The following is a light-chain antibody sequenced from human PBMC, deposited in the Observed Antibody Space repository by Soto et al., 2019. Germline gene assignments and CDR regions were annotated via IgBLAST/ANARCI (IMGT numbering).Light chain of an antibody. CDR3: ETWDSDTRV. CDR1: SGYSSYI. V-gene: IGLV4-60*03. Sequence: QSVLTQSSSASASLGSSVKLTCTLSSGYSSYIIAWHQQQPGKAPRYLMNVEGSGSYNKGNGVPDRFSGSSSGADRYLTISNLQSGDEADYYCETWDSDTRVFGGGTKLTVL. CDR2: VEGSGSY. J-gene: IGLJ3*02.